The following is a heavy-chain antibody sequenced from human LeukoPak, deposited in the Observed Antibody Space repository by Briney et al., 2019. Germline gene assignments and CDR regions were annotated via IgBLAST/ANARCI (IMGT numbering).Heavy chain of an antibody. CDR3: ASEDIVVVPAATFDY. V-gene: IGHV3-21*01. CDR2: ISSSSSYI. Sequence: GGSLRLSCAASGFTFSSYSMNWVRQAPGKGLEWVSSISSSSSYIYSADSVKGRFTISRDNAKNSLYLQMNSLRVEDTAVYYCASEDIVVVPAATFDYWGQGTLVTVSS. J-gene: IGHJ4*02. D-gene: IGHD2-2*01. CDR1: GFTFSSYS.